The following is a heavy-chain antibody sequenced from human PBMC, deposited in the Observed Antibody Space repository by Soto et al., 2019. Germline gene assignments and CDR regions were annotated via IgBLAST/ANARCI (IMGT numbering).Heavy chain of an antibody. CDR3: ARGPYCTNGVCYPPLGMDV. Sequence: QVQLVESGGGVVQPGRSLRLSCAASGFTFSSYAMHWVRQAPGKGLEWVAVISYDGSNKYYADSVKGRFTISRDNSKNTLYLQMNSLRAEDTAVYYCARGPYCTNGVCYPPLGMDVW. J-gene: IGHJ6*01. D-gene: IGHD2-8*01. CDR2: ISYDGSNK. V-gene: IGHV3-30-3*01. CDR1: GFTFSSYA.